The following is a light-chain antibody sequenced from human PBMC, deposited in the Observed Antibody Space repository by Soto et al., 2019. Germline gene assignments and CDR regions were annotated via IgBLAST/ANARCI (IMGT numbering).Light chain of an antibody. CDR3: AAWDDSLDGWV. CDR2: RNN. Sequence: QSGLTQPPSASGTPGQRVIISCSGKTPNIGSNYVYWYRHLPGTAPQLLIYRNNQRPSGVPDRFSGSKSRTSASLAISGLRSEDEADYYCAAWDDSLDGWVFGGGTKLTVL. V-gene: IGLV1-47*01. CDR1: TPNIGSNY. J-gene: IGLJ3*02.